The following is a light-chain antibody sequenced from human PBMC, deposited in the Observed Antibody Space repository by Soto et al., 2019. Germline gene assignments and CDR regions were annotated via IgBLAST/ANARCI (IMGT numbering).Light chain of an antibody. CDR1: QGIRTY. CDR2: AAS. V-gene: IGKV1-9*01. Sequence: DIQLTQSPSFLSASVGDRVTITCRASQGIRTYLAWYQQKPGKAPNLLVYAASTLQSGVPSRFSGSGSGTEFTLTISSLQPEDFASDYCQQLNSYPLTFGGGTKVEI. J-gene: IGKJ4*01. CDR3: QQLNSYPLT.